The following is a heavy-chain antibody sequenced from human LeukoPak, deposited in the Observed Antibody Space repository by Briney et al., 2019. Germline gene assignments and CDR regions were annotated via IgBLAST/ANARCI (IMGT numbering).Heavy chain of an antibody. CDR1: GFTFSTYE. CDR2: ISGSGATK. Sequence: QPGGSLRLSCAASGFASGFTFSTYEMNWVRQAPGKGLEWLSHISGSGATKYHADSVKGRFIISRDNAKNSLYLQMNSLSVEDTAIYYCARDESAYSYGYHWYFDLWGRGTLVTVSS. D-gene: IGHD5-18*01. J-gene: IGHJ2*01. CDR3: ARDESAYSYGYHWYFDL. V-gene: IGHV3-48*03.